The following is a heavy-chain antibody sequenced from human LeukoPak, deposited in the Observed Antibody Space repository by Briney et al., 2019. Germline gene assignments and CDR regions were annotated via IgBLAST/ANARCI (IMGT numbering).Heavy chain of an antibody. CDR1: GFSLSTSGVG. V-gene: IGHV2-5*02. D-gene: IGHD6-19*01. J-gene: IGHJ4*02. CDR2: IYWDDDK. CDR3: ARDLRIAVAGQAGGFDY. Sequence: SGPTLVKPTQTLTLTCTFSGFSLSTSGVGVGWIRQPPGKALEWLALIYWDDDKRCSPSLKSRLTITKDTSKNQVVLTMTNMDPADTATYYCARDLRIAVAGQAGGFDYWGQGTLVTVSS.